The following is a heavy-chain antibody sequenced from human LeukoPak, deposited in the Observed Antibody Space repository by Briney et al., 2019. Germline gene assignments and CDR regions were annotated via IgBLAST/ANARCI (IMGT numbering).Heavy chain of an antibody. CDR2: ICTSGST. J-gene: IGHJ3*02. Sequence: SETLSLTCTVSGGSISGYYWSWIRQPAGKGLEWIGRICTSGSTNYNPSLKSRVTMSVHTSKNQFSLKLSSVTAADTAVYYCARKKCSSTSCYKELGAFDIWGQGTMVTVSS. CDR3: ARKKCSSTSCYKELGAFDI. D-gene: IGHD2-2*02. CDR1: GGSISGYY. V-gene: IGHV4-4*07.